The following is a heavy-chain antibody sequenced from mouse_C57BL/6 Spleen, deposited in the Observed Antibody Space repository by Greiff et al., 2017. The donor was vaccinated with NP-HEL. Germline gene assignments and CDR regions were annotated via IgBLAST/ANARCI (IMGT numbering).Heavy chain of an antibody. J-gene: IGHJ1*03. V-gene: IGHV1-63*01. D-gene: IGHD2-5*01. Sequence: QVHVKQSGAELVRPGTSVKMSCKASGYTFTNYWIGWAKQRPGHGLEWIGDIYPGGGYTNYNEKFKGKATLTADKSSSTAYMQFSSLTSEDSAIYYCARSLYYSNFYWYFDVWGTGTTVTVSS. CDR1: GYTFTNYW. CDR3: ARSLYYSNFYWYFDV. CDR2: IYPGGGYT.